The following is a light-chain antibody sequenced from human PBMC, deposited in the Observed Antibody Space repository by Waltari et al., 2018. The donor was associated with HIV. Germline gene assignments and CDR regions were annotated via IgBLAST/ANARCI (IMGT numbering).Light chain of an antibody. J-gene: IGLJ3*02. CDR1: NSNIRSNT. V-gene: IGLV1-44*01. Sequence: QSVLTQPPSASGTPGQRVTISCSGSNSNIRSNTVNWYQQLPGPAPKLLIYTNNQRPSGVPDRFSGSKSGTSASLAISRLQSEDEADYYCAAWDDSLNGVVFGGGTRLTVL. CDR3: AAWDDSLNGVV. CDR2: TNN.